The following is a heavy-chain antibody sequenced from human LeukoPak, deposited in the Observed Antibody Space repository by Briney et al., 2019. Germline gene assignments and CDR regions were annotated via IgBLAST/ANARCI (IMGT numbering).Heavy chain of an antibody. D-gene: IGHD2/OR15-2a*01. CDR1: GFSLTTSGMS. V-gene: IGHV2-70*11. CDR3: ARATSHYFLRDGMDV. CDR2: IDWDDDK. Sequence: SGPALVKPTQTLTLTCTFSGFSLTTSGMSVSWLRQPPGKALEWLARIDWDDDKYYSTSLKTRLSISKDTSRNQVVLTMTSMDPVDTGTYYCARATSHYFLRDGMDVWGQGTTVTVSS. J-gene: IGHJ6*02.